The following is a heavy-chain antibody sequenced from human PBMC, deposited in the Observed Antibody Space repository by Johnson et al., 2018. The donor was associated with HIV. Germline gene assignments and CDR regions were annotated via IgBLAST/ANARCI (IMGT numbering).Heavy chain of an antibody. CDR1: GFTVSSNY. CDR3: ARENRVAAFDI. J-gene: IGHJ3*02. CDR2: IYSGGST. D-gene: IGHD2/OR15-2a*01. Sequence: VQLVESGGGVVQAGRSLRLSCAASGFTVSSNYMSWVRQAPGKGLEWVSVIYSGGSTYYADSVKGRFTISRDNSKNTLYLQMNSLRAEETAVYYCARENRVAAFDIWGQWTMVTVSS. V-gene: IGHV3-53*01.